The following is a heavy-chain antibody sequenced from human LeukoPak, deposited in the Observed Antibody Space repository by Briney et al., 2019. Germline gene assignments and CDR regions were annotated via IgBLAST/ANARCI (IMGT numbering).Heavy chain of an antibody. J-gene: IGHJ4*02. CDR2: IYYSGST. CDR1: GGSISPYY. CDR3: ATDVAYCGGDCYSFDY. Sequence: SETLSLTCTVSGGSISPYYWRWIRQPPGKGLEWIGYIYYSGSTNYNPSLKSRVTISLDTSKNQFSLKLSSVTAADTAVYYCATDVAYCGGDCYSFDYWGQGTLVTVSS. V-gene: IGHV4-59*01. D-gene: IGHD2-21*02.